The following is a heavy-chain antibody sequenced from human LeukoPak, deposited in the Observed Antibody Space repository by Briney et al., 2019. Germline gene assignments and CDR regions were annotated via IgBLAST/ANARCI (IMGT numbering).Heavy chain of an antibody. Sequence: GGSLRLSCAASGFTFGSYEMNWVRQAPGKGLEWVSYIGTITSTTYYADSVKGRFTVSRDDAKSSLYLQMNSLRAEDTAVYYCTKSRISFSGQADHWGQGTLVTVSS. CDR3: TKSRISFSGQADH. V-gene: IGHV3-48*03. CDR2: IGTITSTT. CDR1: GFTFGSYE. J-gene: IGHJ4*02. D-gene: IGHD5-12*01.